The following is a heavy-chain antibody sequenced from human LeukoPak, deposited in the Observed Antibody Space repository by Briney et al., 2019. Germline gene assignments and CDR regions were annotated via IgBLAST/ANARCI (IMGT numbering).Heavy chain of an antibody. CDR1: GYTFTGYY. Sequence: EASVKVSCKASGYTFTGYYMHWVRQAPGQGLEWMGWINPNSGGTNYAQKFQGWVTMTRDTSISTAYMELSRLRSDDTAVYYCARSSPTGVVYYHGMDVWGQGTTVTVSS. J-gene: IGHJ6*02. CDR2: INPNSGGT. D-gene: IGHD2-8*01. V-gene: IGHV1-2*04. CDR3: ARSSPTGVVYYHGMDV.